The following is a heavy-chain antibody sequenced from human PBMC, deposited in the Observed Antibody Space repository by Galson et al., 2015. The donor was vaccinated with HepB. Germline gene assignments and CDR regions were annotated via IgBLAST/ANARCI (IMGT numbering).Heavy chain of an antibody. J-gene: IGHJ6*02. CDR2: ISYDGSNK. D-gene: IGHD4-17*01. V-gene: IGHV3-30*14. CDR1: GFTFSSYA. Sequence: SLRLSCAASGFTFSSYAMHWVRQAPGKGLEWVAVISYDGSNKYYADSVKGRFSISRDNSKNTLYLQMNSLRAEDTAVYYCATYGDYYGMDVWGQGTTVTVSS. CDR3: ATYGDYYGMDV.